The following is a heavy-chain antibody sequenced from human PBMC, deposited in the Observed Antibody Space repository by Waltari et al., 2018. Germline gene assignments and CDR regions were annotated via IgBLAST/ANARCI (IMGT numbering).Heavy chain of an antibody. V-gene: IGHV4-59*01. D-gene: IGHD3-10*01. CDR2: IYYSGST. J-gene: IGHJ4*02. CDR3: ARSWIGVIDY. Sequence: QVQLQESGPGLVKPSETLSLTCTVSGGSISSYYCSWIRQPPGKGLEWIGYIYYSGSTNYNPSLKSRVTISVDTSKNQFSLKLSSVTAADTAVYYCARSWIGVIDYWGQGTLVTVSS. CDR1: GGSISSYY.